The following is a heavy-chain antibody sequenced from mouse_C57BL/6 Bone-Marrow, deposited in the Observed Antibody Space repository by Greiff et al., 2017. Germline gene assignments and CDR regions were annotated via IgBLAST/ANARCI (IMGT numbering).Heavy chain of an antibody. V-gene: IGHV5-6*01. Sequence: EVKVVESGGDLVKPGGSLKLSCAASGFTFSSYGMSWVRQTPDKRLEWVATISSGGSYTYYPDSVKGRFTIYRDNAKNTLYLQMSSLKSEDTAMYYCTRLPYCYSCSRGYFDVWGKGTTVTVSS. CDR3: TRLPYCYSCSRGYFDV. J-gene: IGHJ1*03. CDR1: GFTFSSYG. D-gene: IGHD1-1*01. CDR2: ISSGGSYT.